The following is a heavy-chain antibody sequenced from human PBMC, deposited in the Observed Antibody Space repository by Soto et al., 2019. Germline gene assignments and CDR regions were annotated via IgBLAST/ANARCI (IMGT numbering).Heavy chain of an antibody. CDR2: ISAYNGNT. J-gene: IGHJ4*02. V-gene: IGHV1-18*01. CDR3: ARDFSSGTYPSYFDY. D-gene: IGHD1-26*01. Sequence: QVQLVQSGAEVKKPGASVKVSCKASGYIFTSYGISWVRQAPGQGLEWMGWISAYNGNTNYAQKFQGRVTTTTDTSTSTDYMELRSLRSDDTAVYYCARDFSSGTYPSYFDYWGQGTLVTVSS. CDR1: GYIFTSYG.